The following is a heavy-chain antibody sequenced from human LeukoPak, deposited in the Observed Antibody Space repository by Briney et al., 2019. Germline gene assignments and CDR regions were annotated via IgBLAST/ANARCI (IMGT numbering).Heavy chain of an antibody. D-gene: IGHD3-22*01. V-gene: IGHV3-11*01. CDR1: GFDFNNYF. CDR3: ARGGKISYYDSSGYRKSPLDY. J-gene: IGHJ4*02. Sequence: GGSLRLSCAVSGFDFNNYFMAWFRQAPGKGLEWVSYISSSGSTIYYADSVKGRFTISRDNAKNSLYLQMNSLRAEDTAVYYCARGGKISYYDSSGYRKSPLDYWGQGTLVTVSS. CDR2: ISSSGSTI.